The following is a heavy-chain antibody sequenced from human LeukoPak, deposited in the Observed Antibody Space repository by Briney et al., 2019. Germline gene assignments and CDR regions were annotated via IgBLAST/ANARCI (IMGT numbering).Heavy chain of an antibody. CDR2: INPNSGDT. Sequence: ASVKVSCKASGYTFTGYHMHWVRQAPGQGLEWMGRINPNSGDTNYAQKFQGRVTMTRDTSISTAYMELSRLRSDDTAEYYCARDYCSSTSCLFDYWGQGTPVNVSS. D-gene: IGHD2-2*01. CDR3: ARDYCSSTSCLFDY. J-gene: IGHJ4*02. CDR1: GYTFTGYH. V-gene: IGHV1-2*06.